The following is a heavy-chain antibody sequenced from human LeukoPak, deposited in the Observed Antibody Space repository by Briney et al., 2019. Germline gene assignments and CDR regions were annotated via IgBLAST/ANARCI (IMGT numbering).Heavy chain of an antibody. V-gene: IGHV4-4*02. CDR3: ARDAPNYYDSGGHYYGAFDI. CDR1: GASINSSNW. J-gene: IGHJ3*02. CDR2: IYHSGST. D-gene: IGHD3-22*01. Sequence: SGTLSLTCAVSGASINSSNWWSWVRQSPGKGLEWIGEIYHSGSTNYNPSLKSRVTISVDKSKNQFSLRLSSVNAADTAVYYCARDAPNYYDSGGHYYGAFDIWGQGTMVTVSS.